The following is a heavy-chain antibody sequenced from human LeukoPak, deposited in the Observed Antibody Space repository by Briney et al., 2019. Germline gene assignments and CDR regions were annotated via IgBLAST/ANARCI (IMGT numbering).Heavy chain of an antibody. Sequence: PGGSLRLSCTASGFTVSSNYMSWVRQAPGKGLEWVSAIYSGGSTYYADSVKARITITRDNTKNTLYLQMNSLRAEDAAVYYCARELTGIGGTASDYSGQGTQGTASS. J-gene: IGHJ4*02. CDR3: ARELTGIGGTASDY. CDR2: IYSGGST. CDR1: GFTVSSNY. V-gene: IGHV3-53*01. D-gene: IGHD3-10*01.